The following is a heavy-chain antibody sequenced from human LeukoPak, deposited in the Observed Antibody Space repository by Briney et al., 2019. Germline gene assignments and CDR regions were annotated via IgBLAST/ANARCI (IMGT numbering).Heavy chain of an antibody. D-gene: IGHD4-11*01. J-gene: IGHJ5*02. CDR1: GFRFSGYA. V-gene: IGHV3-23*01. CDR2: ISGSGGDT. CDR3: AKGPNKDSNYWFDR. Sequence: PGGSLRLSCVTSGFRFSGYAMSWVRLAPRKGLEWVSLISGSGGDTNYADSVKGRFTISRDNSKSTLYLQMNSLRDDDTAVYYCAKGPNKDSNYWFDRWGQGVLVPVAS.